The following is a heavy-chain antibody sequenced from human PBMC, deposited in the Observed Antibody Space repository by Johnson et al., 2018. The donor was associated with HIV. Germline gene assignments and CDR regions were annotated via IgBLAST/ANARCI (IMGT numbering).Heavy chain of an antibody. D-gene: IGHD1-1*01. CDR1: GFTFDDYG. Sequence: VQLVESGGGVVRPGGSLRLSCAASGFTFDDYGMSWVRQAPGKGLAWVSGINWNGGSTGYADSVKGRFTISRDNAKRSLYLQMNSLRVEDTALFFCARDRYPPYDAFDMWGQGTMVTVAS. CDR3: ARDRYPPYDAFDM. J-gene: IGHJ3*02. CDR2: INWNGGST. V-gene: IGHV3-20*04.